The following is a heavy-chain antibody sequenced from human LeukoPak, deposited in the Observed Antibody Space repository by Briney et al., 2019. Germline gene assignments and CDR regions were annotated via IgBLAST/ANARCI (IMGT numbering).Heavy chain of an antibody. Sequence: GGSLRLSCAASGFTFSSHAMSWVRQALGKGLEWVSAISDSGGSTYYADSVKGRFTISRDNSKSTLYLQMNSLRAEDTAVYYCAKGGYSGYDSGGYFDYWGQGTLVTVSS. J-gene: IGHJ4*02. V-gene: IGHV3-23*01. D-gene: IGHD5-12*01. CDR2: ISDSGGST. CDR3: AKGGYSGYDSGGYFDY. CDR1: GFTFSSHA.